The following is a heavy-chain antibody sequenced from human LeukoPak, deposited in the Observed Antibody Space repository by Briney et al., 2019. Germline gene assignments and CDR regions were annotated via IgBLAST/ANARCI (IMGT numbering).Heavy chain of an antibody. CDR3: AREGIQLCSDY. V-gene: IGHV3-48*04. Sequence: GGSLRLSCAASGFTFSSYSMNWVRQAPGKGLDWVSYISSSSSTIYYADSVKGRFTISRDNAKNSLYLQMNSLRAEDTAVYYCAREGIQLCSDYWGQGTLVTVSS. CDR1: GFTFSSYS. CDR2: ISSSSSTI. D-gene: IGHD5-18*01. J-gene: IGHJ4*02.